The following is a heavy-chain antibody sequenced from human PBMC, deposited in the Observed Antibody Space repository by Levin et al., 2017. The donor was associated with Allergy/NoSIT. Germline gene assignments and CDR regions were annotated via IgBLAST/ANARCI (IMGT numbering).Heavy chain of an antibody. D-gene: IGHD3-16*01. Sequence: SGPTLVKPTQTLTLTCTFSGFSLSTSGVGVGWIRQPPGKALEWLALIYWDDDKRYSPSLKSRLTITKDTSKNQVVLTMTNMDPVDTATYYCALHLGELFALDYWGQGTLVTVSS. CDR2: IYWDDDK. V-gene: IGHV2-5*02. CDR1: GFSLSTSGVG. J-gene: IGHJ4*02. CDR3: ALHLGELFALDY.